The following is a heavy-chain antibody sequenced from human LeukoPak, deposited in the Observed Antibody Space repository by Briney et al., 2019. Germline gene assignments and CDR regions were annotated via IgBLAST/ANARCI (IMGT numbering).Heavy chain of an antibody. V-gene: IGHV3-30-3*02. D-gene: IGHD2-2*01. CDR2: ISYDGSYK. CDR3: AKNHCSSTSCYLFDY. CDR1: GFTFSSYA. Sequence: GGSLRLSCADSGFTFSSYAMHWVRQAPGKGLEWVAVISYDGSYKDYADSVKGRFTISRDNSKNTLYLQMNSLRAEDKAVYYCAKNHCSSTSCYLFDYWGQGTLVTVSS. J-gene: IGHJ4*02.